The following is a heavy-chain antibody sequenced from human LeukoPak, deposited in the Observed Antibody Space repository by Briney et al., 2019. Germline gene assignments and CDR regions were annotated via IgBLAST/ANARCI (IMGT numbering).Heavy chain of an antibody. CDR1: GFILSRYW. D-gene: IGHD2-2*01. J-gene: IGHJ6*03. CDR2: IKLDGSEK. CDR3: ARGGIVVVPPDMDV. V-gene: IGHV3-7*01. Sequence: GVSLRLFCGACGFILSRYWISCVRHAPGKGLEWVANIKLDGSEKYYVDSVKGRFTISRDNAKKSLYLQMNSLRDEETAVYYCARGGIVVVPPDMDVWGKGTTVTVSS.